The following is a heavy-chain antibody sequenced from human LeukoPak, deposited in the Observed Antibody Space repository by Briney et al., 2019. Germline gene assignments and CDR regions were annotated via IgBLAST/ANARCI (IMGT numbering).Heavy chain of an antibody. D-gene: IGHD2-15*01. CDR1: GFTFSSYS. CDR3: AREGYCSGDSCYLDAFDI. CDR2: ISSSSSTI. V-gene: IGHV3-48*04. Sequence: GGSLRLSCAASGFTFSSYSMNWVRQAPGKGLEWVSYISSSSSTIYYADSVKGRFTISRDNARNSLYLQMNSLRAEDTAVYYCAREGYCSGDSCYLDAFDIWGQGTMVTVSS. J-gene: IGHJ3*02.